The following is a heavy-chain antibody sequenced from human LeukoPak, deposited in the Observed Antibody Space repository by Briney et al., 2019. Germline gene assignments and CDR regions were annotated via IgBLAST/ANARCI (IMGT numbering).Heavy chain of an antibody. V-gene: IGHV3-30-3*01. J-gene: IGHJ2*01. Sequence: GGSLRLSCAAPGFTFSIYPMYWVRQAPGKGLEWVSIISNDGTNKNHADSVKGRFTISRDNSRNTVYLQMDSLKDEDTAVYYCARVAGSGGFDLWGRGTLLTVSS. CDR3: ARVAGSGGFDL. CDR1: GFTFSIYP. CDR2: ISNDGTNK. D-gene: IGHD6-19*01.